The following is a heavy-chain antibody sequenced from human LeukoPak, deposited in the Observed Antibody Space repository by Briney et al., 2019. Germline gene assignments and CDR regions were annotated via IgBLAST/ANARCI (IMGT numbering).Heavy chain of an antibody. D-gene: IGHD1-14*01. CDR3: ARSPTIDYYYGMDV. CDR2: IIPIFGAA. CDR1: GGTFSSYA. J-gene: IGHJ6*02. Sequence: GASVKVSCKASGGTFSSYAISWVRQPPGQGLEWMGGIIPIFGAANYAQKFQGRVTITADESTSTAYMELSSLRSEDTAVYYCARSPTIDYYYGMDVWGQGTTVTVSS. V-gene: IGHV1-69*01.